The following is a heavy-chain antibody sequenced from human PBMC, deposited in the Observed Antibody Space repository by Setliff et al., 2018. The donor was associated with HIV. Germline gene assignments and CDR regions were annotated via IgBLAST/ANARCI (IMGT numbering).Heavy chain of an antibody. CDR2: IIPISGTV. V-gene: IGHV1-69*05. J-gene: IGHJ5*02. Sequence: SVKVSCKASGGTFSSYAISWVRQAPGQGLGWMGGIIPISGTVNYAQKFWGRVTITTHESTSTAYMELSSLRSEDTAVYYCARDFGGYCSSMSCPGLFDPWGQGTLVTVSS. CDR1: GGTFSSYA. D-gene: IGHD2-2*01. CDR3: ARDFGGYCSSMSCPGLFDP.